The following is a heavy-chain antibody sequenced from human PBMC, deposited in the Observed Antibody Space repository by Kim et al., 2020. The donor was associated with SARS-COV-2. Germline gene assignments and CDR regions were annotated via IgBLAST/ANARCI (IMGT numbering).Heavy chain of an antibody. J-gene: IGHJ3*02. Sequence: GGSLRLSCAASGFTFSSYAMHWVRQAPGKGLEWVAVISYDGSKKYYADSVKGRFTISRDNSKNTPYLQMHSLRAEDTAVYYCARDPDSGSYYDNAFDIWG. D-gene: IGHD1-26*01. CDR2: ISYDGSKK. CDR1: GFTFSSYA. CDR3: ARDPDSGSYYDNAFDI. V-gene: IGHV3-30-3*01.